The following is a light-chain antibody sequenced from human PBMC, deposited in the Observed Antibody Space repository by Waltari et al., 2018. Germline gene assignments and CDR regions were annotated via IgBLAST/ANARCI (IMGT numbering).Light chain of an antibody. J-gene: IGKJ3*01. CDR1: QSVGSS. V-gene: IGKV3-11*01. CDR2: DAS. Sequence: EIVLTQSPATLSLSPGETATLSCRASQSVGSSLAWYQQKPGQAPRLLIYDASKGATGIPARFSGSGSGTDFTLTISSLESEDFAVYYCQQRTNWPPIFSFGPGTKVDIK. CDR3: QQRTNWPPIFS.